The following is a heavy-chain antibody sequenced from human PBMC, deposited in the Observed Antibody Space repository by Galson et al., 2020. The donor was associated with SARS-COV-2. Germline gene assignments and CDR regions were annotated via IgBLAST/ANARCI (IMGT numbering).Heavy chain of an antibody. V-gene: IGHV4-39*07. CDR1: GGSISSRSHY. CDR2: IYYSGST. Sequence: SQTLSLTCSVSGGSISSRSHYWGWIRQPPGKGLEWIGSIYYSGSTYYNPSLKSRVTISIDTSKNQFSLNLTSVPAADTVVYYCARIYSSASWNFDVWGRGTLVAVSS. J-gene: IGHJ2*01. CDR3: ARIYSSASWNFDV. D-gene: IGHD5-18*01.